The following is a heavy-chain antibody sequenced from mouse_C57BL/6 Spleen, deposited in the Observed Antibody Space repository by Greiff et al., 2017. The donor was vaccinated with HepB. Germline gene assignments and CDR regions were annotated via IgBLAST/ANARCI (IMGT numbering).Heavy chain of an antibody. CDR2: INPNYGTT. CDR1: GYSFTDYN. J-gene: IGHJ4*01. V-gene: IGHV1-39*01. Sequence: VQLQQSGPELVKPGASVKISCKASGYSFTDYNMNWVKQSNGKSLEWIGVINPNYGTTSYNQKFKGKATLTVDQSSSTSYMQLNSLTSEDSAVYYCARKGSGSSSYAMDYWGQGTSVTVSS. D-gene: IGHD1-1*01. CDR3: ARKGSGSSSYAMDY.